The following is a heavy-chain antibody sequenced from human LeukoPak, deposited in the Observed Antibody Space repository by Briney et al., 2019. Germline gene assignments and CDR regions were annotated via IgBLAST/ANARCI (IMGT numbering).Heavy chain of an antibody. V-gene: IGHV3-48*04. J-gene: IGHJ4*02. CDR2: ISSTSETI. Sequence: GGSLRLSCAASGFTLSSYSMNWVRQTPGKGLEWLSYISSTSETIYYADSVKGRFTISRDNAKNSLFLQMNSLRAEDTAVYYCAKEVGITTAGLVVFEDWGQGTLVTVSS. CDR1: GFTLSSYS. CDR3: AKEVGITTAGLVVFED. D-gene: IGHD6-13*01.